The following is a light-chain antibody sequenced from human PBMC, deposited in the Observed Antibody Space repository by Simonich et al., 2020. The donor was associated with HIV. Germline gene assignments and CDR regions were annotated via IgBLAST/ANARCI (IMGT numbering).Light chain of an antibody. Sequence: QSALTQPASVSGSPGQSITISCTGTSSDVGGYNYVSWYQQPTGKAPKLMIYDFSKRPSGVSNRVSGAKSGNTASLTISGLQAEDEADYYCSSYTSSSTLVFGGGTKLTVL. CDR1: SSDVGGYNY. V-gene: IGLV2-14*01. CDR2: DFS. CDR3: SSYTSSSTLV. J-gene: IGLJ2*01.